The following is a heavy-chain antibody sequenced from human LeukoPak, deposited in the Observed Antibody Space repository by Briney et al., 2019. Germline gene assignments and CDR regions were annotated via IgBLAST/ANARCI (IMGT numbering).Heavy chain of an antibody. CDR2: IYPGDSDT. V-gene: IGHV5-51*01. Sequence: GESLQISCKGSGYRFSSYWIGWVRPVPGKGLEWMGIIYPGDSDTIYSPSFQGQVTISADKSISTAYLQWSSLKASDTAMYYCARHSPGYCSGGSCYPGNFDYWGQGTLVTVSS. CDR3: ARHSPGYCSGGSCYPGNFDY. J-gene: IGHJ4*02. CDR1: GYRFSSYW. D-gene: IGHD2-15*01.